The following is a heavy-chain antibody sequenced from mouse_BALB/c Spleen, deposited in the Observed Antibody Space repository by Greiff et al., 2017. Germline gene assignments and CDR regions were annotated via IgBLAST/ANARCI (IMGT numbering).Heavy chain of an antibody. V-gene: IGHV1-67*01. CDR2: ISIYYDNT. D-gene: IGHD2-4*01. CDR1: GYTFTDYA. J-gene: IGHJ2*01. Sequence: QVHVKQSGPELVRPGESVKISCKGSGYTFTDYAMHWVKQSHAKSLEWIGVISIYYDNTNYNQKFKGKATMTVDKSSSTAYMELARLTSEDSAIYYCARGITTNFDYWGQGTTLTVSS. CDR3: ARGITTNFDY.